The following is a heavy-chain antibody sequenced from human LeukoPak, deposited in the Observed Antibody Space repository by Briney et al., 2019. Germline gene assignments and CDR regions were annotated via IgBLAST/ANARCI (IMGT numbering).Heavy chain of an antibody. Sequence: GGSLRLSCTASGFTFGEYGMSWVRQAPGKGLEWVSRIIATGGSTYYADSVKGRFAISRDNSKNTLYLQLNSLRVEDTAVYYCAKGKTSGWDQDAFDIWGQGTMVTVSS. V-gene: IGHV3-23*01. CDR3: AKGKTSGWDQDAFDI. CDR2: IIATGGST. D-gene: IGHD6-19*01. CDR1: GFTFGEYG. J-gene: IGHJ3*02.